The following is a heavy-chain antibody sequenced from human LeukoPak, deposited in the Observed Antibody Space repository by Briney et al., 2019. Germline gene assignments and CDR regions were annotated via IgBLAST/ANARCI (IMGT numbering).Heavy chain of an antibody. CDR2: INHSGST. CDR1: GGSFSGYY. D-gene: IGHD2-2*02. J-gene: IGHJ6*02. Sequence: SETLSLICAVYGGSFSGYYWSWIRQPPGKGLEWIGEINHSGSTNYNPSLKSRVTISVDTSKNQFSLKLSSVTAADTAVYYCAREYLSQGGMDVWGQGTTVTVSS. CDR3: AREYLSQGGMDV. V-gene: IGHV4-34*01.